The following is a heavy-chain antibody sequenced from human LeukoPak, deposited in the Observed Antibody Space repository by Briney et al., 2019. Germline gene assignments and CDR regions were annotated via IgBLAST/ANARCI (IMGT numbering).Heavy chain of an antibody. J-gene: IGHJ5*02. CDR1: GHSISSGHY. Sequence: SETLSLTCTVSGHSISSGHYWGWIRQPPGKGLELIGGVYHSGNTYYNASLKSRVTISVDTSKNQFSLKLSSVTAADTAVYYCARSEPAAMQAWFDPWGQGTLVTVSS. V-gene: IGHV4-38-2*02. CDR3: ARSEPAAMQAWFDP. D-gene: IGHD2-2*01. CDR2: VYHSGNT.